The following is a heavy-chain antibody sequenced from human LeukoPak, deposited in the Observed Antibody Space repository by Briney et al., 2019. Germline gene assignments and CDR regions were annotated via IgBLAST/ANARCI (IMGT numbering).Heavy chain of an antibody. D-gene: IGHD1-26*01. CDR1: GGTFSSYA. Sequence: ASVKVSCKASGGTFSSYAISWVRQAPGQGLEWMGGITPIFGTANYAQKFQGRVTITADESTSTAYMELSSLRSEDTAVYYCARGKYSGSYEIDCWGQGTLVTVSS. J-gene: IGHJ4*02. V-gene: IGHV1-69*01. CDR3: ARGKYSGSYEIDC. CDR2: ITPIFGTA.